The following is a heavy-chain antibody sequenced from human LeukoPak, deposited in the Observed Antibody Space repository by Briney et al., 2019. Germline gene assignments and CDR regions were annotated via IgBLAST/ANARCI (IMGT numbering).Heavy chain of an antibody. CDR2: IYYSGST. CDR1: GGSISSYY. Sequence: SETLSLTCTVSGGSISSYYWSWIRQPPGKGLEWIGYIYYSGSTNYNPSLKSRVTISVDTSKNQFSLKLSSVTAADTAVYYCARRYGLGRPFDYWGQGTLVTVSS. V-gene: IGHV4-59*08. CDR3: ARRYGLGRPFDY. D-gene: IGHD3-10*01. J-gene: IGHJ4*02.